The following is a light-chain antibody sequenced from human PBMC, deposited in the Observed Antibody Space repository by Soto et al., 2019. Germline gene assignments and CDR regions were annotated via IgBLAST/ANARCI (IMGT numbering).Light chain of an antibody. J-gene: IGKJ2*01. CDR3: QQGHNWPLT. CDR1: QSINSE. CDR2: SAS. Sequence: EIVMTQSPATLSLSPGERAALSCRASQSINSELAWYQQKPGQPPRLLIYSASTRATGVPARFTGSESGSEFILTISGLQSEDFAVYYCQQGHNWPLTFGQGTRQEI. V-gene: IGKV3-15*01.